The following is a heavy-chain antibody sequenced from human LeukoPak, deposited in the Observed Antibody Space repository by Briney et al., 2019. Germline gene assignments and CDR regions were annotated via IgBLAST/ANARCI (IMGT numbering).Heavy chain of an antibody. CDR2: INAGTGDT. D-gene: IGHD4-23*01. V-gene: IGHV1-3*01. CDR1: GYTFTDYA. CDR3: ARNAVGKTDFDY. J-gene: IGHJ4*02. Sequence: AASVKVSCKASGYTFTDYAMHWVRQAPGQRLEWMGWINAGTGDTKYSQKFQGRVTITRDTSATTAHMELSSLRSEDTAVYYCARNAVGKTDFDYWGQGTLVTVSS.